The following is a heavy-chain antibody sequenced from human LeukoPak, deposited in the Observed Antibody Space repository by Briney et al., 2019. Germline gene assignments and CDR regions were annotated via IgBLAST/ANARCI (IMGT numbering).Heavy chain of an antibody. CDR1: GFTFSAYA. V-gene: IGHV3-23*05. D-gene: IGHD4-17*01. J-gene: IGHJ4*02. CDR3: AKCTTGNTHYPIDN. CDR2: IGSDNKP. Sequence: GGSLRLSCEASGFTFSAYAMTWVRQAPGQGLEWVSSIGSDNKPHYSESVKGRFAISRDDSKSMLFLQLNSLRAEDTAVYYCAKCTTGNTHYPIDNWGQGTLVTVSS.